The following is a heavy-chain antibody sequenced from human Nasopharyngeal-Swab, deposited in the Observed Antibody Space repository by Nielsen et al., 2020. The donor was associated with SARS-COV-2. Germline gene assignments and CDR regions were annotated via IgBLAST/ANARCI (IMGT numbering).Heavy chain of an antibody. CDR2: ITAGNGKT. CDR3: AVYSFVHQDAFDI. Sequence: ASVKVSCKAAGYTFTAYTMHWVRQAPGQGREWMGSITAGNGKTKYSQNFQGRVTITTDTSATTAYMELRSLRSEDTAIYYCAVYSFVHQDAFDIWGQGTSVTVSS. V-gene: IGHV1-3*01. J-gene: IGHJ3*02. D-gene: IGHD4-11*01. CDR1: GYTFTAYT.